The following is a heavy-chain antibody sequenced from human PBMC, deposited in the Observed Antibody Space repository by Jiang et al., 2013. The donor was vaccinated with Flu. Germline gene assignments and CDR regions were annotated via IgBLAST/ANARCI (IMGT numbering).Heavy chain of an antibody. D-gene: IGHD4-17*01. J-gene: IGHJ4*02. Sequence: IPIFGTANYAQKFQGRVTITADKSTSTAYMELSSLRSEDTAVYYCATLMTTVTPFDYWGQGTLVTVSS. V-gene: IGHV1-69*06. CDR2: IPIFGTA. CDR3: ATLMTTVTPFDY.